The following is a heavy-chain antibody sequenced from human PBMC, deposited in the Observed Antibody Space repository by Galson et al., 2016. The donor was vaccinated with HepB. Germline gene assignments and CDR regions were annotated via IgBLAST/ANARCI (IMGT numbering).Heavy chain of an antibody. D-gene: IGHD6-19*01. CDR2: ISGSAVST. CDR1: GFTVSGYG. J-gene: IGHJ6*02. Sequence: SLRLSCAASGFTVSGYGMHWVRQAPGKGLEWVSGISGSAVSTYYADSVKGRFTISRDNSKNTLYLEMNRLGAEDAALYYCAKDLLSQFPKNGMDVWGQGTTVTVSS. V-gene: IGHV3-23*01. CDR3: AKDLLSQFPKNGMDV.